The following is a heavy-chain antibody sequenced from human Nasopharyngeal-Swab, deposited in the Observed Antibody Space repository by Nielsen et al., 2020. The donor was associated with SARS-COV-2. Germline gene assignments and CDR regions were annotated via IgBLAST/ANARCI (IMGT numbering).Heavy chain of an antibody. J-gene: IGHJ4*02. D-gene: IGHD6-19*01. Sequence: GEALKISCAASGITFSSDSRNWGRQAPGKGLEWVSSISSSSSYIYYADSVKGRFTISRNNAKNSLYLQMNSLRAEDTAVYYCATLYSSGWYLRYWGQGTLVTVSS. CDR3: ATLYSSGWYLRY. CDR2: ISSSSSYI. CDR1: GITFSSDS. V-gene: IGHV3-21*01.